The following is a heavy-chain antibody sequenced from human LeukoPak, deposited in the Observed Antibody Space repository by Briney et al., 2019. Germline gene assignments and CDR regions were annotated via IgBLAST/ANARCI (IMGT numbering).Heavy chain of an antibody. CDR2: INHSGST. Sequence: PSETLSLTCAVYGGSFSGYYWSWLRQSPGKGLEWIGEINHSGSTNYNPSLKSRVTISVDTSKNQFSLKLSSVTAADTAVYYCARGYYDSSVGFDYWGQGTLVTVSS. CDR3: ARGYYDSSVGFDY. D-gene: IGHD3-22*01. CDR1: GGSFSGYY. V-gene: IGHV4-34*01. J-gene: IGHJ4*02.